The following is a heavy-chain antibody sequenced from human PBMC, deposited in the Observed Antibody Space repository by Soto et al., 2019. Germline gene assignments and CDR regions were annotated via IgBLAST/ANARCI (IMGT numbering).Heavy chain of an antibody. J-gene: IGHJ4*02. CDR1: GFTFSSYE. D-gene: IGHD3-22*01. Sequence: EVQLVESGGGLGQPGGSLRLSCAASGFTFSSYEMNWVRQAPGKGLEWVSYISSSGSTIYYADSVKGRFTISRDNAKNSLYLQMNSLRAEDTAVYYCARNYYSDSSGYYVAFDYWGQGTLVTVSS. V-gene: IGHV3-48*03. CDR3: ARNYYSDSSGYYVAFDY. CDR2: ISSSGSTI.